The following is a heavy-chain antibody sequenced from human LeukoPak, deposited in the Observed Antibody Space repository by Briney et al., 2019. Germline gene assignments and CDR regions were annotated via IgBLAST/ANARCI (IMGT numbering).Heavy chain of an antibody. D-gene: IGHD1-14*01. Sequence: SETLSLTCTVSGGSISSGSYYWSWIRQPAGKGLEWIGRIYTSGSTNYNPSLKSRVTISVDTSKNQFSLKLSSVTAADTAVYYCARGLAASRNYYYYYYMDVWGKGTTDTVSS. CDR3: ARGLAASRNYYYYYYMDV. CDR2: IYTSGST. J-gene: IGHJ6*03. V-gene: IGHV4-61*02. CDR1: GGSISSGSYY.